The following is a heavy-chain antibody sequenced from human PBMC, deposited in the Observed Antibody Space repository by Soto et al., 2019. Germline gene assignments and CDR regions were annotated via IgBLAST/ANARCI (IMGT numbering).Heavy chain of an antibody. V-gene: IGHV3-21*01. Sequence: EVHLVESGGGLVKPGGSLKVSCAASGFTFSTYSMNWVRQAPGKGLEWVSSITSTSSFIDYTDSVKGRFTISRDNAKNSLFLQMDSLRADDTAVYYCARSQRNGAMDVWGQGTTVTVSS. CDR1: GFTFSTYS. CDR3: ARSQRNGAMDV. CDR2: ITSTSSFI. J-gene: IGHJ6*02. D-gene: IGHD2-8*01.